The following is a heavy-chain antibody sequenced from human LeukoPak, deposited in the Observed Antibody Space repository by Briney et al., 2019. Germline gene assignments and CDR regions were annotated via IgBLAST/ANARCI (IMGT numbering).Heavy chain of an antibody. V-gene: IGHV3-23*01. Sequence: PGGSLRLSCAASGFTFSSYAMSWVRQAPGKGLEWGSTISGSGAYTYYADSVKGRFTLSRDNSKNTLYLQMNSLRAEDTAVYYCAKYFASGSYYKLPHWGQGTLVTVSS. CDR2: ISGSGAYT. CDR1: GFTFSSYA. D-gene: IGHD3-10*01. CDR3: AKYFASGSYYKLPH. J-gene: IGHJ1*01.